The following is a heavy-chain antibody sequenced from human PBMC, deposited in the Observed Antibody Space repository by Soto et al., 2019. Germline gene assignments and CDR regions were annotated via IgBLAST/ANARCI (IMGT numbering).Heavy chain of an antibody. CDR2: ISSSSSYI. D-gene: IGHD3-22*01. V-gene: IGHV3-21*01. J-gene: IGHJ3*02. CDR1: GFTISSYN. Sequence: PXGALWGTCSASGFTISSYNMSCVLRAPGEGLEGVSSISSSSSYIYYADSVKGRVTISRDNAKNSLYLQMNSVRAEATAVYYCARDSRYYYDSSGYYPDAFDIWAQGTMVTVS. CDR3: ARDSRYYYDSSGYYPDAFDI.